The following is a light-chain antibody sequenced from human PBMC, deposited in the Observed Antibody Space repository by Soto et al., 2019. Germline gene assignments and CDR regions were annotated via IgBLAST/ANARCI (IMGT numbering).Light chain of an antibody. CDR2: DAS. CDR3: QQRSNWPPILA. Sequence: IVMTQSPATLSVSPGERATLSCTASQSVSSYLAWYQQKPGQAPRLLIDDASNRATGIPARFSGSGSGTDFTLTISSLEPEDFAVYYCQQRSNWPPILAFGPGTKVDIK. J-gene: IGKJ3*01. CDR1: QSVSSY. V-gene: IGKV3-11*01.